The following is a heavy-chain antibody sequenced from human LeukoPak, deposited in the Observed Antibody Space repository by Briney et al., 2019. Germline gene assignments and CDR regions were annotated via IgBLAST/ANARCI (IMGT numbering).Heavy chain of an antibody. Sequence: SETLSLTCTVSGGSISNYYWSWIRQPAGKGLEWIGRIYSSGSTNYNPSLKSRVTMSVDTSKNQFSLKLTSVTAADTAIYYCARDSSGWRSFDCWGQGMLVTVSS. V-gene: IGHV4-4*07. J-gene: IGHJ4*02. CDR1: GGSISNYY. CDR3: ARDSSGWRSFDC. CDR2: IYSSGST. D-gene: IGHD6-25*01.